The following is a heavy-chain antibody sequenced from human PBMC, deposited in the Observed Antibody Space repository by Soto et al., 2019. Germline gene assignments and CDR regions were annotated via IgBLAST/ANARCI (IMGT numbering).Heavy chain of an antibody. CDR1: GLSFDTYA. CDR2: ISGSGGNI. J-gene: IGHJ4*02. CDR3: ARDGGPVVITSDF. D-gene: IGHD3-22*01. Sequence: EVQLLESGGGWVKPGGSLRLSCVVSGLSFDTYAMSWVRQAPGKGLEWVSVISGSGGNIWYADSVKDRFTISRDNSKNTLYLQMSSLRVEDTAVYYCARDGGPVVITSDFWGQGTLVTVSS. V-gene: IGHV3-23*01.